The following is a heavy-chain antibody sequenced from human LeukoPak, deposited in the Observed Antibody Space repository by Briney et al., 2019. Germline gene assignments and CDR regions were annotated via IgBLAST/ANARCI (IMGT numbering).Heavy chain of an antibody. CDR1: GGSISSDSYF. J-gene: IGHJ4*02. V-gene: IGHV4-39*01. D-gene: IGHD1-26*01. CDR2: IYYSGST. CDR3: ARPHIGGSDLTDFDY. Sequence: SEALSLTCTVSGGSISSDSYFWGWIRQPPGQGLEWIGSIYYSGSTYYNPSLKSRVTISVDTSKNQFSLKLSSVTAADTAVYYCARPHIGGSDLTDFDYWGQGTLVTVSS.